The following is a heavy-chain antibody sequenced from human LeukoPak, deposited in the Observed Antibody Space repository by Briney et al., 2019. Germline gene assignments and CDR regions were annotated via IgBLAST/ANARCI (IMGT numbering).Heavy chain of an antibody. Sequence: GGSLRLSCAASGFTFSSYAMSWVRQAPGKGLEWVSVIYSGGSTYYADSVKGRFTISRDNSKNTLYLQMNSLRAEDTAVYYCARGRRDGYNWSFDYWGQGTLVTVSS. J-gene: IGHJ4*02. D-gene: IGHD5-24*01. CDR3: ARGRRDGYNWSFDY. CDR1: GFTFSSYA. V-gene: IGHV3-66*01. CDR2: IYSGGST.